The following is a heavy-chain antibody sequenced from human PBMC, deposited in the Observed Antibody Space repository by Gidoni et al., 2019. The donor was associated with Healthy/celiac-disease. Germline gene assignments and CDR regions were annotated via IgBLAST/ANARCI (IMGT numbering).Heavy chain of an antibody. CDR3: ARDGYYDFWSGYPDAFDI. Sequence: EVQLVESGGGLVQPGGSLRLSCAASGFPFSSYWMSWVRQAPGKGLEWVANIKQDGSEKYYVDSVKGRFTISRDNAKNSLYLQMNSLRAEDTAVYYCARDGYYDFWSGYPDAFDIWGQGTMVTVSS. D-gene: IGHD3-3*01. CDR1: GFPFSSYW. J-gene: IGHJ3*02. V-gene: IGHV3-7*01. CDR2: IKQDGSEK.